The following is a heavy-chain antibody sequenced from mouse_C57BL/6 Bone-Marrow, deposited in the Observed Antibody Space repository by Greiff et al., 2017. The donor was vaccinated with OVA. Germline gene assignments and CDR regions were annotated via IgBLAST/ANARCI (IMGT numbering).Heavy chain of an antibody. CDR3: MGTVVATAYFDV. J-gene: IGHJ1*03. D-gene: IGHD1-1*01. CDR1: GFTFSDAW. CDR2: IRNKANNHAT. Sequence: EVQLVESGGGLVQPGGSMKLSCAASGFTFSDAWMDWVRQSPEKGLEWVAEIRNKANNHATYYAESVKGRFTISRDDSKSSVYLQMNSLRAEDTGIYYCMGTVVATAYFDVWGTGTTVTVSS. V-gene: IGHV6-6*01.